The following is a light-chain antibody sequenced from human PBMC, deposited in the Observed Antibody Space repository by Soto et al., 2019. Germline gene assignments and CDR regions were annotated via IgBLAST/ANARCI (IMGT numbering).Light chain of an antibody. Sequence: DMHMTQSPSSLSASVVERDTITSRASQDISNYLAWFQQKPGKVPKLLISAASTLHSGVPSRFSGSVSGTDFTLTINSLQPEDFATYYCQKYNSGPFTFGGGTKVDIK. V-gene: IGKV1-27*01. CDR3: QKYNSGPFT. CDR2: AAS. J-gene: IGKJ4*01. CDR1: QDISNY.